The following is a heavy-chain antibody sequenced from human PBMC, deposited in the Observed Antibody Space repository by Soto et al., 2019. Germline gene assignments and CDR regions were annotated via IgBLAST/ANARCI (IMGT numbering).Heavy chain of an antibody. Sequence: SETLSLTCTVSGGSISSSSYYWGWIRQPPGKGLEWIGSIYYSGSTYYNPSLKSRVTISVDTSKNQFSLKLSSVTAADTAVYYCARLTRGYSYGAFDYRGQGTLVTVSS. V-gene: IGHV4-39*01. CDR3: ARLTRGYSYGAFDY. D-gene: IGHD5-18*01. CDR1: GGSISSSSYY. J-gene: IGHJ4*02. CDR2: IYYSGST.